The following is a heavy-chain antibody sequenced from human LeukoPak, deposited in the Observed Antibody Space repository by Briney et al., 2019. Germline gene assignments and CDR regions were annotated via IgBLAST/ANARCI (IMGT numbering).Heavy chain of an antibody. CDR1: GGSFSGYY. D-gene: IGHD2-8*01. Sequence: SETLSLTCAVYGGSFSGYYWSWIRQPPGKGLEWIWEISLSGSTNYNPSLKSRVTISVDTSKTQFSLKLSSVTAADTAVYYCARTVYAAYLDYWGQGTLVTVSS. CDR2: ISLSGST. V-gene: IGHV4-34*01. CDR3: ARTVYAAYLDY. J-gene: IGHJ4*02.